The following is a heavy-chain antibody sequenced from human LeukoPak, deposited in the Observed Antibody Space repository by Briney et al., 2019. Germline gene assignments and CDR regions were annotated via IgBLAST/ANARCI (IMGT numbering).Heavy chain of an antibody. CDR1: GGSFSGYY. J-gene: IGHJ6*02. CDR2: INHSGST. Sequence: SETLSLTCAVYGGSFSGYYWSWISHPPGKWMEWIGEINHSGSTNYNPSLKSRVTISVDTSKNQFSLKLSSVTAADTAVYYCARGPLYCSSTSCYDYYYYYYGMDVWGQGTTVTVSS. CDR3: ARGPLYCSSTSCYDYYYYYYGMDV. D-gene: IGHD2-2*01. V-gene: IGHV4-34*01.